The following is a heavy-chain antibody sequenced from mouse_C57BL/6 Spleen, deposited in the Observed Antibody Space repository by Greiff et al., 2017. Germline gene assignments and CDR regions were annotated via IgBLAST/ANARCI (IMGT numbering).Heavy chain of an antibody. CDR1: GYTFTSYW. J-gene: IGHJ3*01. CDR3: AREVRYEYDGSWFAY. V-gene: IGHV1-55*01. Sequence: VQLQQPGAELVKPGASVKMSCKASGYTFTSYWITWVKQRPGQGLEWIGDIYPGSGSTNYNEKFKSKATLTVDTSSRTAYMQLSSLTSEDSAVYYCAREVRYEYDGSWFAYWGQGTLVTVSA. D-gene: IGHD2-4*01. CDR2: IYPGSGST.